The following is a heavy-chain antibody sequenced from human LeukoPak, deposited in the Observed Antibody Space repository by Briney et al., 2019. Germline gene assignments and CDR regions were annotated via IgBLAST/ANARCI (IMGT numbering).Heavy chain of an antibody. CDR2: IDTNTGNP. D-gene: IGHD3-22*01. J-gene: IGHJ4*02. CDR3: ANCYDSSGFFAY. CDR1: GYTFTKYA. Sequence: GASVKVSRKGSGYTFTKYAISWVRQAPGQGLEYMGWIDTNTGNPTYAQGFAGRFVLSLDTSVSTAYLQISSLKAEDSAIYFCANCYDSSGFFAYWGQGTLVTVSS. V-gene: IGHV7-4-1*02.